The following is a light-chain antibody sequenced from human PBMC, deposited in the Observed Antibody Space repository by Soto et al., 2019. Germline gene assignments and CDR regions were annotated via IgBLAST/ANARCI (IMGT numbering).Light chain of an antibody. CDR1: SSDVGGYNY. V-gene: IGLV2-11*01. CDR2: DVN. J-gene: IGLJ3*02. CDR3: CSWAGNSLV. Sequence: QSALTQPRSVSGSPGQSVTISCTGTSSDVGGYNYVSWYQQHPGKAPKIKIYDVNERPAGVPDRFSGSKSGNTASLTISGLQAEDEADYCCSWAGNSLVFGGGTKLTVL.